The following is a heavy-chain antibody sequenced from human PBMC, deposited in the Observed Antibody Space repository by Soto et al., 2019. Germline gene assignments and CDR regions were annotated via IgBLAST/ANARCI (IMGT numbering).Heavy chain of an antibody. CDR2: IIPIFGTA. D-gene: IGHD6-13*01. J-gene: IGHJ4*02. CDR3: ARGGESSSWFKFDY. Sequence: SVKVSCKASGGTFSSYAISWVRQAPGQGLEWMGGIIPIFGTANYAQKLKGRVTITADESTSTAYMELSSLTSDDTAVYFCARGGESSSWFKFDYWGQGTLVTVSS. CDR1: GGTFSSYA. V-gene: IGHV1-69*13.